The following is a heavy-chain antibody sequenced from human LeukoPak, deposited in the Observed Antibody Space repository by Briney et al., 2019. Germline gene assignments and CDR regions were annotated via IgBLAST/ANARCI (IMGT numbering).Heavy chain of an antibody. CDR3: ARDLGYSGYDKEGY. V-gene: IGHV3-66*01. CDR1: GFTVSSNY. J-gene: IGHJ4*02. CDR2: IYRGGST. D-gene: IGHD5-12*01. Sequence: PGGSLRLSCAASGFTVSSNYMRWVRQAPGKGLEWVSVIYRGGSTYYAESVKGRFTISRDNSKKTLYLQMNSLRAEDTAVYYCARDLGYSGYDKEGYWGQGTLVTVSS.